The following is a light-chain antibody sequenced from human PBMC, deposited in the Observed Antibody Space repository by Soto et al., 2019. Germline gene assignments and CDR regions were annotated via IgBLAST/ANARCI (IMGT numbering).Light chain of an antibody. CDR1: QDISNY. Sequence: DIQLTQSPSFLSASVGDRVTITCRASQDISNYLAWYQQKPGKVPKLLIYAASTLQSGVPSRFSGSGSGTDFTLTISSLQPEDVATYYCQKYNSARALTFGGGTKVDIK. CDR2: AAS. CDR3: QKYNSARALT. J-gene: IGKJ4*01. V-gene: IGKV1-27*01.